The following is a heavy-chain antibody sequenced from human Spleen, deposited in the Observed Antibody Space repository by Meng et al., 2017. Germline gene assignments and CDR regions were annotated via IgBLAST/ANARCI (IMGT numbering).Heavy chain of an antibody. J-gene: IGHJ5*02. CDR3: VTTGSHGRFDP. V-gene: IGHV1-8*01. D-gene: IGHD1-1*01. CDR2: MKPNSGNT. Sequence: VQLVQSGADVKKPGASVKVSCKASGYSFTSFDINWLRQGTGQGLEWMGRMKPNSGNTEYAEKFQGRVTMTGNTSINTAYMELNSLGFQDTAVYYCVTTGSHGRFDPWGQGNLVTVSS. CDR1: GYSFTSFD.